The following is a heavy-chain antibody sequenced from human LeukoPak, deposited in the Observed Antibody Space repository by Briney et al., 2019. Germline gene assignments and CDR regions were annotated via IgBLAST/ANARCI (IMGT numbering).Heavy chain of an antibody. CDR1: GYTFTGYY. CDR3: ARGAGRQYYFDY. J-gene: IGHJ4*02. CDR2: TNPNSGGT. V-gene: IGHV1-2*02. Sequence: VASVKVSCKASGYTFTGYYMHWVRQAPGQGLEWMGWTNPNSGGTNYAQKFQGRVTMTRDTSISTAYMELSRLRSDDTAVYYCARGAGRQYYFDYWGQGTLVTVSS.